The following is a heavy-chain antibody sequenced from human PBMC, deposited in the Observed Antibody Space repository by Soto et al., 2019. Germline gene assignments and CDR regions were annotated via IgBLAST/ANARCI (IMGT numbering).Heavy chain of an antibody. CDR1: GFTFSSYG. Sequence: QVQLVESGGGVVQPGRSLRLSCAASGFTFSSYGMHWVRQAPGKGLEWVAVISYDGSNKYYADSVKGRFTISRDNSKNTLDRQMNSLRGEDTAVYYCAKDLDNDGDIAAAGTWGQGTLVTVSS. D-gene: IGHD6-13*01. J-gene: IGHJ5*02. CDR2: ISYDGSNK. CDR3: AKDLDNDGDIAAAGT. V-gene: IGHV3-30*18.